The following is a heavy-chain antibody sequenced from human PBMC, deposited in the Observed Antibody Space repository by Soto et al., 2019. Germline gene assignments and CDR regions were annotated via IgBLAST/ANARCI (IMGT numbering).Heavy chain of an antibody. CDR2: IYWDDDK. CDR1: GFSLSTSGVG. Sequence: QITLKESGPTLVKPTQTLTLTCTFSGFSLSTSGVGVGWIRQPPGKALEWLALIYWDDDKRYSPSLKSRLTITNDTSKNLVVLPMTNMDLVDTATYCCVHLRYYYGSSGYRSFYPWGQGSLVTVSS. J-gene: IGHJ5*02. V-gene: IGHV2-5*02. CDR3: VHLRYYYGSSGYRSFYP. D-gene: IGHD3-22*01.